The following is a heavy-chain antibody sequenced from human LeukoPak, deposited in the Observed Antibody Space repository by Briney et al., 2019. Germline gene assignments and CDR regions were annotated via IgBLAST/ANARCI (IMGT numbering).Heavy chain of an antibody. CDR3: ARVSIAAAGTGVDY. V-gene: IGHV4-59*11. J-gene: IGHJ4*02. CDR2: IYYSGST. Sequence: SETLSLTCTVSGGSISSHYWSWIRQPPGKGLEWIGYIYYSGSTNYNPSLKSRVTISVDTSKNQFSLKLSSVTAADTAVYYCARVSIAAAGTGVDYWGQGTLVTVSS. D-gene: IGHD6-13*01. CDR1: GGSISSHY.